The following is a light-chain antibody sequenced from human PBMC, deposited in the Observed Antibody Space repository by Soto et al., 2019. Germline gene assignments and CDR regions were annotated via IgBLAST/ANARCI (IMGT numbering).Light chain of an antibody. CDR2: KAS. Sequence: DIQMTQSPSTLSGSVGDRVTITCRASQTISSLLAWYQQKPGKAPKLLIYKASTLKSGVPSRFSGSGSGTEFNLTISSLQTDDFATYYCQHYNSYSEAFGQGTKVELK. CDR3: QHYNSYSEA. V-gene: IGKV1-5*03. CDR1: QTISSL. J-gene: IGKJ1*01.